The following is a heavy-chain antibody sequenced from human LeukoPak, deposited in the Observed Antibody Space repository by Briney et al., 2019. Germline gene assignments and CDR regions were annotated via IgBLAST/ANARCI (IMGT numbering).Heavy chain of an antibody. Sequence: TLSLTXXXXGGSXXXXYWSWIRXPPGKGLEWIGEINHSGSTNYNPSLKSRVTISVDTSKNQFSLKLSSVTAADTAVYYCARGSRTYSSSSVVHDYYGMDVWGQGTTVTVSS. J-gene: IGHJ6*02. CDR2: INHSGST. CDR1: GGSXXXXY. V-gene: IGHV4-34*01. D-gene: IGHD6-6*01. CDR3: ARGSRTYSSSSVVHDYYGMDV.